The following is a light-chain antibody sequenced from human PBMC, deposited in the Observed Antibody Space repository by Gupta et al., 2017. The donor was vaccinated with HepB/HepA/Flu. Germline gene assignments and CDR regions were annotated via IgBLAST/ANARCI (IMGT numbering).Light chain of an antibody. CDR2: RDI. CDR1: NIGTKD. V-gene: IGLV3-9*01. J-gene: IGLJ3*02. Sequence: SYDLTQPLSVSVALGQTARIPCGGNNIGTKDVHWYQQQPGQAPVLVIYRDINRPSGIPERFSGSSSGNTATLTISRAQVGDEADYYCQVWDSNTAVFGGGTKLTVL. CDR3: QVWDSNTAV.